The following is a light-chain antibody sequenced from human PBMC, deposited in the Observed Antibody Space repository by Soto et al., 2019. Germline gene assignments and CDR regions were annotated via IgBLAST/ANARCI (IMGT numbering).Light chain of an antibody. CDR1: SSNIGAGYD. V-gene: IGLV1-40*01. J-gene: IGLJ3*02. CDR2: GNS. CDR3: QSYDSSLSGWV. Sequence: QSVLTQPPSVSGAPGQRVTISCTGSSSNIGAGYDVHWYQQLPGTAPKLLIYGNSNRPSRVPDRFSRSKSGTSASLAITGLQDEDEADYYCQSYDSSLSGWVFGGGTKVTVL.